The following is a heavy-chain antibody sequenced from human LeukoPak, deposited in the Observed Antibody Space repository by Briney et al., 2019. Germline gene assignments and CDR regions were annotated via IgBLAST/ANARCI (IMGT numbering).Heavy chain of an antibody. Sequence: ASVKVSCKASGYTFTGYYMHWVRQAPGQGLEWMGWINPNSGGTNYAQKFQGRVTMTRDTSISTAYMGLSRLRSDDTAVYYCARAKVRSVARYYYDSSGPGYWGQGTLVTVSS. V-gene: IGHV1-2*02. CDR1: GYTFTGYY. J-gene: IGHJ4*02. CDR2: INPNSGGT. CDR3: ARAKVRSVARYYYDSSGPGY. D-gene: IGHD3-22*01.